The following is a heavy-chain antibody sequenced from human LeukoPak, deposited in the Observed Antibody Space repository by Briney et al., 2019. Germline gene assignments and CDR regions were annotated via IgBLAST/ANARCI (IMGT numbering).Heavy chain of an antibody. CDR3: AKGGTSVLIYYYFDY. D-gene: IGHD4-11*01. J-gene: IGHJ4*02. CDR2: IGWNSGSI. V-gene: IGHV3-9*01. CDR1: GFTFDEYA. Sequence: SGRSLRLSCAASGFTFDEYAMHWVRQAPGKGLEWVSGIGWNSGSIAYADSVKGRFTISRDNAKNSLYLQMNSLRAEDTALYYCAKGGTSVLIYYYFDYWGQGTLVTVSS.